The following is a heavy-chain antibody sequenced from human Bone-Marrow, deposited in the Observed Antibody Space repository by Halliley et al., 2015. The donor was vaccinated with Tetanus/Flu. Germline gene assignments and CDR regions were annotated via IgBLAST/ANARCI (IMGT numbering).Heavy chain of an antibody. CDR1: GGSIGSYY. V-gene: IGHV4-59*08. CDR2: IYYSGNT. D-gene: IGHD3-16*02. CDR3: ARHRSSYTGFDFYYYGLDV. J-gene: IGHJ6*02. Sequence: TLSLTCTVSGGSIGSYYWSWIRQPPGKGLEWIGYIYYSGNTYYSPSLKSRVTISVDPSKNRFSLRLSSVTAADTAVYFCARHRSSYTGFDFYYYGLDVWGLGTTVIVSS.